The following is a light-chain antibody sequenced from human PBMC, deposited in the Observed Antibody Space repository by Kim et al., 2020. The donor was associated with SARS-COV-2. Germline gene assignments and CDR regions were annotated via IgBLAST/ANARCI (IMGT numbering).Light chain of an antibody. V-gene: IGLV2-8*01. CDR3: SSYAGSNRGV. J-gene: IGLJ3*02. Sequence: QSALTQPPSASGSPGQSVTISCTGTSSDVGGYNYVSWYQQHPGKAPKLMIYEVSKRPSGVPDRFSGSKSGNTASLTVSGLQAEDEADYYCSSYAGSNRGVFGGGTQLTDL. CDR2: EVS. CDR1: SSDVGGYNY.